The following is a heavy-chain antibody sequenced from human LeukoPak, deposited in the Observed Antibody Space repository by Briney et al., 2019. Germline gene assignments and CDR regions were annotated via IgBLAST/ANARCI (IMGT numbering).Heavy chain of an antibody. D-gene: IGHD5-12*01. J-gene: IGHJ4*02. V-gene: IGHV3-30*18. CDR1: GFTFSSYG. Sequence: GRSLRLSCAASGFTFSSYGMHWVHQAPGKGLEWVAVISYDGSNKYYADSVKGRFTISRDNSKNTLYLQMNSLRAEDTAVYYCAKDMMGARSSGYDPNDYWGQGTLVTVSS. CDR3: AKDMMGARSSGYDPNDY. CDR2: ISYDGSNK.